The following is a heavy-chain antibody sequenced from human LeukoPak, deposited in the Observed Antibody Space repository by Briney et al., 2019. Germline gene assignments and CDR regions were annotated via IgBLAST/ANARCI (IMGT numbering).Heavy chain of an antibody. CDR3: ARHSRGDLRFDP. D-gene: IGHD2-21*02. Sequence: SETLSLTCTVSGGSISSYYWSWIRQPPGKGLEWIGYIYYSGSTNYNPSLKSRVTISVDTPKNQFSLKLSSVTAADTAVYYCARHSRGDLRFDPWGQGTLVTVSS. CDR2: IYYSGST. J-gene: IGHJ5*02. CDR1: GGSISSYY. V-gene: IGHV4-59*08.